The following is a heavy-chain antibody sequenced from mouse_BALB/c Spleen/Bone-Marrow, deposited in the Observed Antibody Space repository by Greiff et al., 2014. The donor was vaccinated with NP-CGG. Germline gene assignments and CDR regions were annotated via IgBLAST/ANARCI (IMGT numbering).Heavy chain of an antibody. V-gene: IGHV4-1*02. CDR3: ARLNYYGNLFV. D-gene: IGHD1-1*01. CDR1: GFDFSRFW. Sequence: EVQLVESGGGLVQPGGSLKLSCAASGFDFSRFWMSWVRLAPGKGLEWIGEINPDSSTINYTPSLKDKFIISRDNAKNTLYLQMSKVRSEDTALYYCARLNYYGNLFVWGAGTTVTVSS. CDR2: INPDSSTI. J-gene: IGHJ1*01.